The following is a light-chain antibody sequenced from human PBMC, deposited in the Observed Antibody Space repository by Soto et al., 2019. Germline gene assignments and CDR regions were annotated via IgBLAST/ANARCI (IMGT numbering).Light chain of an antibody. Sequence: EIELTQSPGTLTFSPGERATLSCRASQSVSSSYLAWYQQKPGQAPRLLIYDASSRATGIPDRFSGSGSGTDFTLTISRLQPEDFAVYYCQQYASSPLTFGGGSKVDIX. V-gene: IGKV3-20*01. J-gene: IGKJ4*01. CDR2: DAS. CDR1: QSVSSSY. CDR3: QQYASSPLT.